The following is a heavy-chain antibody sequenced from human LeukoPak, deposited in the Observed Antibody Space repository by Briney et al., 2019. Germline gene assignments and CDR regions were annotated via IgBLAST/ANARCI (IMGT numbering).Heavy chain of an antibody. V-gene: IGHV3-21*01. CDR1: GFTFSTYS. J-gene: IGHJ4*02. Sequence: GGSLRLSCAASGFTFSTYSMNWVSQAPGKGLEWVSSINSRSNYIYYADSVKGRFTISRDNAKNSLYLQMNSLRAEDTAVYYCARDEGSSSWYGGLDYWGQGALVTVSS. CDR2: INSRSNYI. CDR3: ARDEGSSSWYGGLDY. D-gene: IGHD6-13*01.